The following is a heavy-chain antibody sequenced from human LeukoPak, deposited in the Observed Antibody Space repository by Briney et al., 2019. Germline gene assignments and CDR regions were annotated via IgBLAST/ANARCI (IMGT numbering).Heavy chain of an antibody. D-gene: IGHD2-21*01. J-gene: IGHJ4*02. CDR2: ISGSGGST. V-gene: IGHV3-23*01. Sequence: PGGSLRLSCAASGFTFRSYAMSWVRQAPGKGLEWVSAISGSGGSTYYADSVKGRFTISRDNSKNTLYLQMNSLRAEDTAVYFCAKDSTMWPHYFDHWGQGILVIVSS. CDR1: GFTFRSYA. CDR3: AKDSTMWPHYFDH.